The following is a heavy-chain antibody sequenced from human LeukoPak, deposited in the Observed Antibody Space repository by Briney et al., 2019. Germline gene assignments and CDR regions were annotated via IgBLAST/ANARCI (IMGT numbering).Heavy chain of an antibody. J-gene: IGHJ3*02. V-gene: IGHV3-11*01. D-gene: IGHD2-21*02. CDR3: ARVIGGDSDDAFDI. Sequence: GGSLRLSCAASGFTFSDYYMSWIRQAPGKGLEWVSYISSSGSTIYYADSVKGRFIISRDNAKNSLYLQMNSLRAEDTAVYYCARVIGGDSDDAFDIWGQGTMVTVSS. CDR2: ISSSGSTI. CDR1: GFTFSDYY.